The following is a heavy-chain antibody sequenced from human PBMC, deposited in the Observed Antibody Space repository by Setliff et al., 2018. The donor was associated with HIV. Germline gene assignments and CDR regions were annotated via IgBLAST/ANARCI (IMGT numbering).Heavy chain of an antibody. Sequence: SETLFLTCTVSGGSISSSSYYWGWIRQPPGKGLEWIGSIDYSGSTYYNPSLKSRVTISVDTSKSQISLKLSSVTAADTAVYYCARKPGFCSGGGCRGYFDYWGQGTLVTVSS. J-gene: IGHJ4*02. CDR2: IDYSGST. V-gene: IGHV4-39*07. CDR1: GGSISSSSYY. D-gene: IGHD2-15*01. CDR3: ARKPGFCSGGGCRGYFDY.